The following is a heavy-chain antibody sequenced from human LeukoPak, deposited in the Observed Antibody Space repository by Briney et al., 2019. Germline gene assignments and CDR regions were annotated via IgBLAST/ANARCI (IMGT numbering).Heavy chain of an antibody. CDR3: AQGGIKNWFDP. CDR2: IYHSGST. J-gene: IGHJ5*02. Sequence: KPSETLSLTCTVSGYSISSGYYWGWIRQPPGKGLEWIGSIYHSGSTYYNPSLKSRVTISVDTSKNQFSLKLSSVTAADTAVYYCAQGGIKNWFDPWGQGTLVTVSS. D-gene: IGHD1-1*01. V-gene: IGHV4-38-2*02. CDR1: GYSISSGYY.